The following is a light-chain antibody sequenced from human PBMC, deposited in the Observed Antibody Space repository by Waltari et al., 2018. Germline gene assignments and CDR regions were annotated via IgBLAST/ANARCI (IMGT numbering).Light chain of an antibody. J-gene: IGLJ3*02. CDR2: DDF. CDR3: ATWDSSLRVVL. Sequence: QSVLTQPPSISAAPGQKVTISCSGSPSNIGTNFVSWYQHIPGTDPKLLIYDDFSLTSGVLDRFAASKSGTSATLDITGLQTGDEADYYCATWDSSLRVVLFGRGTKLTVL. V-gene: IGLV1-51*01. CDR1: PSNIGTNF.